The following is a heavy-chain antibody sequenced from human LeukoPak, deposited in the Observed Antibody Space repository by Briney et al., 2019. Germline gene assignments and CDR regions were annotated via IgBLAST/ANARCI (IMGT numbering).Heavy chain of an antibody. J-gene: IGHJ6*03. CDR2: INHSGYT. CDR3: ARRYLYYYYYMDV. CDR1: GGSFSGYY. D-gene: IGHD2-21*01. Sequence: PSETLSLTCAVYGGSFSGYYWSWIRQPPGKGLEWIGEINHSGYTNYNSSLKSRVTISVDTSKNQFSLKLKSVTAADTAVYYCARRYLYYYYYMDVWGKGTTVTISS. V-gene: IGHV4-34*01.